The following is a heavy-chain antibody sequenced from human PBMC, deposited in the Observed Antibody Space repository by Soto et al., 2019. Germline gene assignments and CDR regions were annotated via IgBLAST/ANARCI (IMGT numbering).Heavy chain of an antibody. D-gene: IGHD2-15*01. CDR3: ARDQWYCSGGSCYCNGMDV. Sequence: GGSLRLSCAASGFTVSSNYMSWVRQAPGKGLEWVSVIYSGGSTYYADSVKGRFTISRDNSKNTLYLQMNSLRAEDTAVYYCARDQWYCSGGSCYCNGMDVWGQGT. V-gene: IGHV3-66*01. CDR2: IYSGGST. CDR1: GFTVSSNY. J-gene: IGHJ6*02.